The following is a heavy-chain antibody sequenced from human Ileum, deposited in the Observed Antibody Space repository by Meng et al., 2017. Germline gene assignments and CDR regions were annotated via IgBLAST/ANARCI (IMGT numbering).Heavy chain of an antibody. CDR2: IIPIFGTA. CDR3: ARSYGSGSYYNPYDAFDI. V-gene: IGHV1-69*05. Sequence: SVKVSCKASGGTFSSYAISWVRQAPGQGLEWMGGIIPIFGTANYAQKFQGRVTITTDESTSKAYMELSSLRSEDTAVYYCARSYGSGSYYNPYDAFDIWGQGTMVTVSS. CDR1: GGTFSSYA. D-gene: IGHD3-10*01. J-gene: IGHJ3*02.